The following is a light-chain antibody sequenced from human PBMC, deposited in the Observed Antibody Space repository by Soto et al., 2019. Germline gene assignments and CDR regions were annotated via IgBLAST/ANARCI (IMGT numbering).Light chain of an antibody. Sequence: QSVLTQPPSVSGAPGQRVXISCTGSSSNIGAGYDVHWYQQLPGTAPKLLIYGNSNRPSGVPDRFSGSKSGTSASLAITGLQAEDEADYYCQSYDSSLSGSGVFGGGTKLTVL. CDR3: QSYDSSLSGSGV. J-gene: IGLJ2*01. CDR2: GNS. CDR1: SSNIGAGYD. V-gene: IGLV1-40*01.